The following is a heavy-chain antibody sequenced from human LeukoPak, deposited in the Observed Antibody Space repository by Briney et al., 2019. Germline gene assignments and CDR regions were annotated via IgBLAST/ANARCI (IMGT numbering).Heavy chain of an antibody. J-gene: IGHJ4*02. CDR1: GFTFDDYA. CDR2: ISWNSGSI. Sequence: GGSLRLSCAASGFTFDDYAMHWVRQAPGKGLEGVSSISWNSGSIGSTDSVKGRFTISRDNAKNSLYLQMNSLRAEDTALYYCAKDISAEAVAGNFDYWGQGTLVTVSS. D-gene: IGHD6-19*01. CDR3: AKDISAEAVAGNFDY. V-gene: IGHV3-9*01.